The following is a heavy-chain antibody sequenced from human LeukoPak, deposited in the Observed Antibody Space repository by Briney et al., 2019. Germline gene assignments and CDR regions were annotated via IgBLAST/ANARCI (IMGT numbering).Heavy chain of an antibody. J-gene: IGHJ3*02. D-gene: IGHD2-15*01. Sequence: GGSLRLSCAASGFTFSTFGMSWVRQAPGKGLEWVSVIYSGGSTYYADSVKGRFSISRDNSKNTLYLQMNSLRAEDTAVYYCAREPSYGSGGSCYPPGVCFWIWGQGTMVTVSS. CDR3: AREPSYGSGGSCYPPGVCFWI. CDR2: IYSGGST. V-gene: IGHV3-66*01. CDR1: GFTFSTFG.